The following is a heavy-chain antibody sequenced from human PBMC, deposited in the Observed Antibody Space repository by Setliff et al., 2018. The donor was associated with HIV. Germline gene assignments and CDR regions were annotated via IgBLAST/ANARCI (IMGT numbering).Heavy chain of an antibody. Sequence: PEGSLRLSCAASGFTFSSYSMNWVRQAPGKGLEWVSSISSSSSYIYYADSVKGRFIISRDNAKNSLYLQMNSLGAEDTAVYYCGTLDGAARTGYFDYWGQGTLVTVSS. V-gene: IGHV3-21*01. CDR2: ISSSSSYI. CDR3: GTLDGAARTGYFDY. D-gene: IGHD4-17*01. J-gene: IGHJ4*02. CDR1: GFTFSSYS.